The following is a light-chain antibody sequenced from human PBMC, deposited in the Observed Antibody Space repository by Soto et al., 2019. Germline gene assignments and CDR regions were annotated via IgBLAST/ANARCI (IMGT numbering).Light chain of an antibody. CDR1: SSDVGGYNY. Sequence: QSVLTQPASVSGSPGQSITISCTGTSSDVGGYNYVSWYQQHPGKAPKRMIYDVSNRPSGVSNRFSGSKSGNTASLTISGLQAEDEADYYCSSYTSSSTLVFGTGTKVTVL. J-gene: IGLJ1*01. CDR2: DVS. V-gene: IGLV2-14*01. CDR3: SSYTSSSTLV.